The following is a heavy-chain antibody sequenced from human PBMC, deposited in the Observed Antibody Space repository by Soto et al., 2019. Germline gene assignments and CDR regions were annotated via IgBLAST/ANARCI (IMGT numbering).Heavy chain of an antibody. CDR1: GFTFSSYA. D-gene: IGHD6-13*01. CDR2: ISGSGGST. Sequence: GGSLRLSCAASGFTFSSYAMSWVRQAPGKGLEWVSAISGSGGSTYYADSVKGRFTISRDKSKNTLYLQMNSQRAEDTAVYHCARRIAAAGTGAFDIWGQGTMVTVSS. CDR3: ARRIAAAGTGAFDI. J-gene: IGHJ3*02. V-gene: IGHV3-23*01.